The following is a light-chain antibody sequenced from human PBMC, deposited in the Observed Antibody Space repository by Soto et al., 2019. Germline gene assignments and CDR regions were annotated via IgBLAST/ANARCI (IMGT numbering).Light chain of an antibody. CDR3: SSYTTSYFYV. CDR1: GRDIGAYDY. J-gene: IGLJ1*01. V-gene: IGLV2-14*01. Sequence: QSALTQPASVSGSPGQSITISCTGSGRDIGAYDYVSWYQQHPGKAPKLLTYGVNNRPSGVSYRFSASKSAFTASLTISGLQAEDEAHYYCSSYTTSYFYVFGPGTQLTVL. CDR2: GVN.